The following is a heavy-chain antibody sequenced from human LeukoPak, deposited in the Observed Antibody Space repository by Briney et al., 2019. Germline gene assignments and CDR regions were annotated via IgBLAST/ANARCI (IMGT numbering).Heavy chain of an antibody. V-gene: IGHV3-23*01. D-gene: IGHD1-26*01. CDR2: IPGSGDST. CDR3: AKRSGVSYGYFDY. CDR1: GFTFSSYA. Sequence: PGGSLRLSCAASGFTFSSYAMSWVRQAPGKGLEWVSAIPGSGDSTNYADSVKGRSTISRDNSKNTLYLQMNSLRAEDTAVYYCAKRSGVSYGYFDYWGQGTLVTVSS. J-gene: IGHJ4*02.